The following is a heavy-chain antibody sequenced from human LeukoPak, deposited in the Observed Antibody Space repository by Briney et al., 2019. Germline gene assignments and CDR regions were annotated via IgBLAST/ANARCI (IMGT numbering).Heavy chain of an antibody. D-gene: IGHD2-21*02. CDR2: MNPNTGNA. CDR1: GNTFTNYD. V-gene: IGHV1-8*01. J-gene: IGHJ3*02. CDR3: ARCTGGDCGGAFDI. Sequence: ASVKVSCKTSGNTFTNYDINWLRQATGQGLEWMGWMNPNTGNADSAQKFQGRATMTRNISISTAYMELSSLRLEDTAVYYCARCTGGDCGGAFDIWGQGTMVTVSS.